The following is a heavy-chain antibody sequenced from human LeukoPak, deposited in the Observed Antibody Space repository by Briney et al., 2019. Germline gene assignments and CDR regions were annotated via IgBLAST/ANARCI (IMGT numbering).Heavy chain of an antibody. Sequence: GGSLRLSCSASGFTFSTYAMNWVRQAPGKGLEFVSAISSNGGSTFYADLVKGRFTISRDNSKDTLYLQMSSLRAEDTAVYYCVKSAYSGSYFSLDYWGQGTLVTVSS. CDR3: VKSAYSGSYFSLDY. V-gene: IGHV3-64D*09. D-gene: IGHD1-26*01. CDR1: GFTFSTYA. CDR2: ISSNGGST. J-gene: IGHJ4*02.